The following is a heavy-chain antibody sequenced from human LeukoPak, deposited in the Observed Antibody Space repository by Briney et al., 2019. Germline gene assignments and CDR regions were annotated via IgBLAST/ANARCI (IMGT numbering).Heavy chain of an antibody. J-gene: IGHJ4*02. CDR1: GFTFSSYS. CDR3: ARGDDYYDSSGYPYYFDY. CDR2: ISYDGSNK. V-gene: IGHV3-30*03. Sequence: GGSLRLSCAASGFTFSSYSMNWVRQAPGKGLEWVAVISYDGSNKYYADSVKGRFTISRDNSKNTLYLQMNSLRAEDTAVYYCARGDDYYDSSGYPYYFDYWGQGTLVTVSS. D-gene: IGHD3-22*01.